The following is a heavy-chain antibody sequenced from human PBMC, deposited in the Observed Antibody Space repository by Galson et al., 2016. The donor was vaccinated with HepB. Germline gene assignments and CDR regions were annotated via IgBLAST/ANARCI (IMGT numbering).Heavy chain of an antibody. V-gene: IGHV1-69*13. CDR3: TRGFTASIKDAFDI. J-gene: IGHJ3*02. Sequence: SVKVSCKVFGGTFVNFAISWVRQAPGHGPEWIGGIIPVFKTEKYAQKLQGRVTITADQSTSTVSMELTRLRPDDTAVYYCTRGFTASIKDAFDIWGQGTVVTVSS. CDR1: GGTFVNFA. D-gene: IGHD3-16*01. CDR2: IIPVFKTE.